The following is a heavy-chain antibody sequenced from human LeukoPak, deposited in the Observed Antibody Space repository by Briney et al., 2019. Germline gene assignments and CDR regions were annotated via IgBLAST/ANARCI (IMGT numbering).Heavy chain of an antibody. Sequence: GGSLRLSCAASLFTLSSYEMNWVRQAPGKGLEWVSYISSSGSTIYYADSVKGRFTISRDNAKNSLYLQMNSLRAEDTAVYYWARIAYCGGDCYPNWYFDLWGRGTLVTVSS. D-gene: IGHD2-21*02. CDR3: ARIAYCGGDCYPNWYFDL. V-gene: IGHV3-48*03. J-gene: IGHJ2*01. CDR1: LFTLSSYE. CDR2: ISSSGSTI.